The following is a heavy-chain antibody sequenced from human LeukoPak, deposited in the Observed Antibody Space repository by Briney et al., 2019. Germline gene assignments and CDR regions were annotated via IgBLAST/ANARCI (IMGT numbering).Heavy chain of an antibody. CDR2: IYTSGST. CDR1: GGSISSYY. D-gene: IGHD4-17*01. CDR3: AREESGRAGGDYGDYTYYYYYMDV. Sequence: SETLSLTCTVSGGSISSYYWSWIRQPAGKGLEWIGRIYTSGSTNYNPSLKSRVTMSVDTSKNQFSLKLSSVTAADTAVYYCAREESGRAGGDYGDYTYYYYYMDVWGKGTTVTVSS. J-gene: IGHJ6*03. V-gene: IGHV4-4*07.